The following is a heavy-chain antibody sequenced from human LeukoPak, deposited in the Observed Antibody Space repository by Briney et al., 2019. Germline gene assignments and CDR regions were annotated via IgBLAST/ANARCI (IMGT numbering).Heavy chain of an antibody. CDR1: GFTFSNYW. CDR3: ARGYSSPYRIDY. V-gene: IGHV3-74*01. CDR2: INTDGSST. D-gene: IGHD6-6*01. Sequence: GGSLRLSCAASGFTFSNYWMHWVRQAPGKGLVWVSRINTDGSSTTYADSVKGRFTISRDNAKNTLYLQMNSLSAGDTAVYYCARGYSSPYRIDYWGQGTLVTVSS. J-gene: IGHJ4*02.